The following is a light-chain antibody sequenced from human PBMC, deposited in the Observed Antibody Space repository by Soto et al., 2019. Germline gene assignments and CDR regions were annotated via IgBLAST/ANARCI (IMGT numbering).Light chain of an antibody. CDR3: QQYYSTPQWT. V-gene: IGKV4-1*01. J-gene: IGKJ1*01. Sequence: DLLLTRSPYSLAVSLGERATINCKSSRSLSYNSNNKNYLAWYQQKPGQPPKVLLFWASTRESGVPDRFSGSGSATDFTLTISSLQAEDVAVYYGQQYYSTPQWTFGQGTKVDIK. CDR1: RSLSYNSNNKNY. CDR2: WAS.